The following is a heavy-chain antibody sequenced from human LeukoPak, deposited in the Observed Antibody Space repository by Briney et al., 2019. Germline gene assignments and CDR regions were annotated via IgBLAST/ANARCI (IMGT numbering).Heavy chain of an antibody. Sequence: SETLSLTCIVSGGSISIYYWNWIRQPPGKGLEWIGSIYNSGSTDYNPSLKRRVTISADTSKNQFSLKLTSVTAADTAVYYCARDRELGSWGQGILVTVSS. V-gene: IGHV4-59*01. CDR2: IYNSGST. D-gene: IGHD3-16*01. J-gene: IGHJ5*02. CDR3: ARDRELGS. CDR1: GGSISIYY.